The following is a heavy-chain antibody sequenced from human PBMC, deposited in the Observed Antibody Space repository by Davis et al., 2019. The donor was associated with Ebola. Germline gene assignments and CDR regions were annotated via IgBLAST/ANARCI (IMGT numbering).Heavy chain of an antibody. V-gene: IGHV1-46*01. Sequence: ASVKVSCKASGYTFTSYYMHWVRQAPGQGLEWMGIINPSGGSTSYAQKFQGRVTMTRDTSTSTVYMELSRLSFEDTAVYFCARVRTGYYFDSSDSPSWFDPWGQGTLVTVSS. CDR1: GYTFTSYY. CDR3: ARVRTGYYFDSSDSPSWFDP. J-gene: IGHJ5*02. CDR2: INPSGGST. D-gene: IGHD3-22*01.